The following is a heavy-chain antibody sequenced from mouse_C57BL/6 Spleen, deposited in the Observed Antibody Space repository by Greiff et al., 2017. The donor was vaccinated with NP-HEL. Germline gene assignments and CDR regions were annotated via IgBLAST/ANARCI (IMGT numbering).Heavy chain of an antibody. CDR3: ARDGLRRERFAY. V-gene: IGHV1-82*01. Sequence: LVEPGASVKISCKASGYAFSSSWMNWVKQRPGKGLEWIGRIYPGDGDTNYNGKFKGKATLTADKSSSTAYMQLSSLTSEDSAVYFCARDGLRRERFAYWGQGTLVTVSA. D-gene: IGHD2-2*01. J-gene: IGHJ3*01. CDR2: IYPGDGDT. CDR1: GYAFSSSW.